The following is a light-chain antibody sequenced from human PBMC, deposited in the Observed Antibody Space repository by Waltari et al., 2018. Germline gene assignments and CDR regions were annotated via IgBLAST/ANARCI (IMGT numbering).Light chain of an antibody. CDR1: SSDVGNYNL. CDR2: EVT. CDR3: CSYVGLDTYV. V-gene: IGLV2-23*02. J-gene: IGLJ1*01. Sequence: QSGLAQPASASGSPGQSITITCTGTSSDVGNYNLVSWYQQRPGNAPRLFIYEVTKRSPGTSDRFSASKPGNTASLSISGLQAQEDEADYYCCSYVGLDTYVFGTGTKVTV.